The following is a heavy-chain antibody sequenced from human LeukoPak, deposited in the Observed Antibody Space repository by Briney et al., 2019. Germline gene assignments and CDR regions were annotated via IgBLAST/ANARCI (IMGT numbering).Heavy chain of an antibody. CDR1: GGSVSGNSHY. J-gene: IGHJ4*02. Sequence: SETLSLTCTVSGGSVSGNSHYWGWIRQYPGQGLEWIGYIYETGNTYYNSSLQSRLTMSIDTSKNQFTLNLSSVSAADTAVYYCARRGAHFFDYWGLGTLVTVSS. CDR2: IYETGNT. D-gene: IGHD1-26*01. V-gene: IGHV4-31*03. CDR3: ARRGAHFFDY.